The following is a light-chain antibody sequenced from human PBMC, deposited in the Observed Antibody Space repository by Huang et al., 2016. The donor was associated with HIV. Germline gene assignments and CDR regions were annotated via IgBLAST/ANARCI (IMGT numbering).Light chain of an antibody. Sequence: DIQMTQSPTSLSASMGDKVTITCRASQGISKSLAWFQQQPGKAPKSLIYAASNFQSGVPSRFSGSGSGTYFTLTIRSLQPEDFATYYCLQYNTYPPTFAQGTRLEIK. CDR1: QGISKS. V-gene: IGKV1-16*01. J-gene: IGKJ5*01. CDR2: AAS. CDR3: LQYNTYPPT.